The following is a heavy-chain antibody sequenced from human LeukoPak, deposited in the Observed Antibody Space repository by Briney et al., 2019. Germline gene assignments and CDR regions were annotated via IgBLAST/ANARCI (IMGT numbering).Heavy chain of an antibody. J-gene: IGHJ3*02. V-gene: IGHV4-59*12. CDR1: AGSISDYY. CDR3: ARDGYSSGWYAFEAFDI. D-gene: IGHD6-19*01. CDR2: IYYSGST. Sequence: SETLSLTCIVSAGSISDYYWSWIRQPPGKGLEWIGYIYYSGSTNYNPSLKSRVTISEDTSKNQFSLKLSSVTAADTAVYYCARDGYSSGWYAFEAFDIWGQGTMVTVSS.